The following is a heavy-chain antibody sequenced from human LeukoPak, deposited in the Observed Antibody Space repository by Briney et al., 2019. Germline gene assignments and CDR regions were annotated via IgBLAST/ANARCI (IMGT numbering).Heavy chain of an antibody. V-gene: IGHV4-34*01. CDR3: ARGPRLWFGELLY. CDR2: INHSGST. J-gene: IGHJ4*02. D-gene: IGHD3-10*01. Sequence: SETLSLTCAVYGGSFSGYYWSWIRQPPGKGLEWIGEINHSGSTNYNPSLKSRVTISVDTSKYQFSLKLSSVTAADTAVYYCARGPRLWFGELLYWGQGTLVTVSS. CDR1: GGSFSGYY.